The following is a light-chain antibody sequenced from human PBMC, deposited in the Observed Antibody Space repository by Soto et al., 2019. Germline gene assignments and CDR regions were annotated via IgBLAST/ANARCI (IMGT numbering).Light chain of an antibody. V-gene: IGKV1-5*01. CDR3: QQYSSYGT. J-gene: IGKJ1*01. CDR1: QDIRSW. CDR2: DAS. Sequence: DIQMTQSPATLSASVGDRVTITCRARQDIRSWLAWYQQKPGKAPKLLIYDASSLESGVPSRFSGSGSGTEFTLTISSLQPDDFATYYCQQYSSYGTFGQGTKV.